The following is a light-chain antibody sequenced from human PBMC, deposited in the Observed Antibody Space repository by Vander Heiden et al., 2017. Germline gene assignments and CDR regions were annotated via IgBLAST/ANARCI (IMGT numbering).Light chain of an antibody. CDR2: SAS. CDR3: QQGNSIPFT. J-gene: IGKJ3*01. Sequence: DIQMTQSPSSLSASVGDTVTITCRASQSIDNFLNWYQHQPGKAPTLLISSASSLHGGVPSRFSGSGSGTDFTLTIASLQPEDFATYSCQQGNSIPFTFGQGTKVDAK. CDR1: QSIDNF. V-gene: IGKV1-39*01.